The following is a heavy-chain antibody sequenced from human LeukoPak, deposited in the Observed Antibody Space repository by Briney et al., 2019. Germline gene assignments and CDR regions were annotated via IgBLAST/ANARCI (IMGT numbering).Heavy chain of an antibody. J-gene: IGHJ3*01. D-gene: IGHD2/OR15-2a*01. CDR2: MNQDGSAR. CDR1: GFTFRSCW. CDR3: ARPIAGGAFDV. Sequence: PGGSLRLSCAASGFTFRSCWMSWVRQAPGKGLEWVAHMNQDGSARSHVDSVKGRFSISRDNANNSLYLQMNSLRAEDTAIYYCARPIAGGAFDVWGPGTMVTVSS. V-gene: IGHV3-7*04.